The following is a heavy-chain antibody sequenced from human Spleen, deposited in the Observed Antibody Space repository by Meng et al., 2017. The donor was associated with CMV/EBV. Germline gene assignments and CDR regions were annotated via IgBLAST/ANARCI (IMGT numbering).Heavy chain of an antibody. CDR3: TRTRDYGGNWLDP. Sequence: FSCFSLSASGVGVAWIRQPPGKALEWLALIYWNDDKRYSPSLKSRVTIAKDTSKNQVVLTMTDMDPVDTATYYCTRTRDYGGNWLDPWGQGTLVTVSS. D-gene: IGHD4-23*01. CDR1: CFSLSASGVG. J-gene: IGHJ5*02. CDR2: IYWNDDK. V-gene: IGHV2-5*01.